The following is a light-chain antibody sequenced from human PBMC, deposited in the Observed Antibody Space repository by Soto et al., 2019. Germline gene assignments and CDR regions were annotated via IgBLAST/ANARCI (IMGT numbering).Light chain of an antibody. J-gene: IGLJ1*01. CDR1: SSDVGGYNY. CDR2: DVT. CDR3: SSYTSDTTGV. Sequence: QSVLPQPASVSGSPGQSIAISCTGPSSDVGGYNYVSWYQQHPGKAPKLMIYDVTTRPSGVSNRFSGSKSGNTAALTISGLQAEDEADYYCSSYTSDTTGVFGTGTKVTVL. V-gene: IGLV2-14*03.